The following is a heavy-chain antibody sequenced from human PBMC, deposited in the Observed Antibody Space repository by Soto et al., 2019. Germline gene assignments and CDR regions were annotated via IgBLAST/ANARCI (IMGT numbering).Heavy chain of an antibody. V-gene: IGHV3-73*01. CDR1: GFTFSGSA. Sequence: XGSLRLSCAASGFTFSGSAMHWVRQASGKGLEWVGRIRSKANSYATAYAASVKGRFTISRDDSKNTAYLQMNSLKTEDKAVYYCTRKRLVKLYGYYGMDVWGQGTTVTVSS. D-gene: IGHD3-10*01. J-gene: IGHJ6*02. CDR3: TRKRLVKLYGYYGMDV. CDR2: IRSKANSYAT.